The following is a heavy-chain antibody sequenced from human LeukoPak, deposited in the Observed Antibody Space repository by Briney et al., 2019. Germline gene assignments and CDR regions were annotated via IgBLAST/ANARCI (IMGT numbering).Heavy chain of an antibody. V-gene: IGHV4-34*01. CDR1: GGSFSGYY. CDR3: ARRTSSYYYYGMDV. Sequence: SETLSLTCAVYGGSFSGYYWSWIRQPPGKGLEWIGEINHSGSTNYNPSLKSRVTISVDTSKNQFSLELSSVTAADTAVYYCARRTSSYYYYGMDVWGQGTTVTVSS. CDR2: INHSGST. J-gene: IGHJ6*02.